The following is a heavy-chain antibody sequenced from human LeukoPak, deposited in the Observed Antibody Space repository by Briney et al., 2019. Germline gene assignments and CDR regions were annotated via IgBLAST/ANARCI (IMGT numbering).Heavy chain of an antibody. CDR3: ARLRGSSWYDY. D-gene: IGHD6-13*01. CDR2: IGTAGDT. V-gene: IGHV3-13*01. Sequence: GGSLRLSCAASGFTFSSYDMHWVRQATGKGLEWVSAIGTAGDTNYPGSVKGRFTISRENAKNSLYLQMNSLRAGDTAVYYCARLRGSSWYDYWGQGTLVTVSS. J-gene: IGHJ4*02. CDR1: GFTFSSYD.